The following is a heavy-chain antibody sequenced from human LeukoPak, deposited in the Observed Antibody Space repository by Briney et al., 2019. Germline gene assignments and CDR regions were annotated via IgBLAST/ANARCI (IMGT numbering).Heavy chain of an antibody. V-gene: IGHV1-18*01. CDR1: GYTFTSYG. J-gene: IGHJ6*02. Sequence: ASVKVSCKASGYTFTSYGISWVRQAPGQGLEWMGWISAYNGNTNYAQKLQGRVTMTTDTSTSTAYMELRSLRSDDTAVYYCARDSFVQNNTPYDMDVWGQGTTVTVSS. CDR3: ARDSFVQNNTPYDMDV. CDR2: ISAYNGNT. D-gene: IGHD1/OR15-1a*01.